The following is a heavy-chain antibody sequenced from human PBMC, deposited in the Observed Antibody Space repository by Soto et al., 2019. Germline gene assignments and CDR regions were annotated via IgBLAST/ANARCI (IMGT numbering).Heavy chain of an antibody. Sequence: SETLSLTCSVSGGSVSSNIYYWTWIRQHPGKGLEWIGHIYYSGSTYYNSSLKSRVTISLDMSKNQFSLKLTSVSAADTAVYYCARGYDYYSGGYLFDYWGQGTLVTVSS. CDR3: ARGYDYYSGGYLFDY. J-gene: IGHJ4*02. D-gene: IGHD3-22*01. CDR2: IYYSGST. V-gene: IGHV4-31*03. CDR1: GGSVSSNIYY.